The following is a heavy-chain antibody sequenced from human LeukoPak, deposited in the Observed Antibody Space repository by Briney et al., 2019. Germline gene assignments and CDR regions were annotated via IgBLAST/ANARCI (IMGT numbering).Heavy chain of an antibody. CDR2: IYPGDSDT. J-gene: IGHJ5*02. CDR3: ARRNTRGPYYYDSSGYPINWFDP. CDR1: GYSFTNYW. V-gene: IGHV5-51*01. Sequence: GESLKISCKGSGYSFTNYWIGWVRQMPGKGLEWMGIIYPGDSDTRYSPSFQGQVTISADKSISTAYLQWSSLKASDTAMYYCARRNTRGPYYYDSSGYPINWFDPWGQGTLVTVSS. D-gene: IGHD3-22*01.